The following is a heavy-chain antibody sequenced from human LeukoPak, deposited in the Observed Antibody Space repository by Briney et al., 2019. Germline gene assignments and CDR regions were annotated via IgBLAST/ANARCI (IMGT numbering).Heavy chain of an antibody. CDR1: GFTFRDYR. Sequence: GGSLRLSCAAPGFTFRDYRMNWVRQAPGKGLEWVAYISGSSSTIYYAESVEGRFAISRDNAKNSMFLQMNSLRDEDTAVYFCARGQYYRLSYNILDVWGQGTTVTVSS. J-gene: IGHJ6*02. CDR3: ARGQYYRLSYNILDV. V-gene: IGHV3-48*02. CDR2: ISGSSSTI. D-gene: IGHD1-1*01.